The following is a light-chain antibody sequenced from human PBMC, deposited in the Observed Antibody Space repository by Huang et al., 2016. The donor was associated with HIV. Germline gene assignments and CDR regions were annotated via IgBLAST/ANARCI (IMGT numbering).Light chain of an antibody. CDR1: QSVSRN. Sequence: EIVMTQSPATLSVSPGERATLSCRASQSVSRNLAWYQQKPGQAPRLLIYGAFTRATGVPARFSGSGSGTEFTLTISSLQSEDFAVYYCQQYNNWPSGTFGQGTKVEIK. J-gene: IGKJ1*01. V-gene: IGKV3-15*01. CDR2: GAF. CDR3: QQYNNWPSGT.